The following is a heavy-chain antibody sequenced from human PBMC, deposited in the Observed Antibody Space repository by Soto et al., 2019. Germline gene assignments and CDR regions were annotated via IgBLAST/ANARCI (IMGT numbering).Heavy chain of an antibody. V-gene: IGHV3-11*01. CDR1: GYTFSDYY. J-gene: IGHJ4*02. D-gene: IGHD3-3*01. Sequence: PGGSLRLSCAASGYTFSDYYMSWIRQAPGKGMGWISYIDTSGTKIYYADSVKGRFTITRDNAKYSLYLEMNSLRDEDTAVYYCASHYDMWSGYLSPVDYWGQGTLVTVSS. CDR3: ASHYDMWSGYLSPVDY. CDR2: IDTSGTKI.